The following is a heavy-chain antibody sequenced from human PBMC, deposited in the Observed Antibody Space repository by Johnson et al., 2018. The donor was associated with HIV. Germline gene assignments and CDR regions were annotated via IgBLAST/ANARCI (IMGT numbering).Heavy chain of an antibody. CDR1: GFTFSSYG. Sequence: QVQLVESGGGVVQPGGSLRLSCAASGFTFSSYGMHWVRQAPGKGLEWVAVIWYDGSNKYYADSVKGRFTISRDNSTNTLYLQMNSLRAEDTAVYYCAQEGPLTVTTVMDAFDIWGQGTMVTVSS. CDR2: IWYDGSNK. V-gene: IGHV3-30*02. CDR3: AQEGPLTVTTVMDAFDI. J-gene: IGHJ3*02. D-gene: IGHD4-17*01.